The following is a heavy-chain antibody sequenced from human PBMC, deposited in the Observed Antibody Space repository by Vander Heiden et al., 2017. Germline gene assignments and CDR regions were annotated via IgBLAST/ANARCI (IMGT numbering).Heavy chain of an antibody. CDR3: ARDHHDSSGYYRERSNFDY. J-gene: IGHJ4*02. Sequence: SLRLSCAASGFTFSSYGMNWVRQAPGKGLEWVSYISSSSSSMYYADSVKGRFTISRDNAKNSLYLQMNSLRDEDTAVYYCARDHHDSSGYYRERSNFDYWGQGTLVTVSS. CDR1: GFTFSSYG. V-gene: IGHV3-48*02. CDR2: ISSSSSSM. D-gene: IGHD3-22*01.